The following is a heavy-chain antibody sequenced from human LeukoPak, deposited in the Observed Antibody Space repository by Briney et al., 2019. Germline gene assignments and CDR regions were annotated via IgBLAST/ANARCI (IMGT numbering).Heavy chain of an antibody. J-gene: IGHJ4*02. CDR2: IHHSGTT. V-gene: IGHV4-61*01. CDR3: ARGRLGATY. D-gene: IGHD1-26*01. CDR1: GGSVSRGSYY. Sequence: SETLSLACTVSGGSVSRGSYYWSWTRQPPGKGLEWIGYIHHSGTTNYSPSLKSRVTISVDMSKNQFFLNLTSVTAADTAVYYCARGRLGATYWGQGTLVTVSS.